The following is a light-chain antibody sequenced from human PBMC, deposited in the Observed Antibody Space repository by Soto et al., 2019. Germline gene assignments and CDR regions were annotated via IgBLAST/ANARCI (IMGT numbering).Light chain of an antibody. V-gene: IGLV1-40*01. CDR3: QSHDNSLSDTYV. CDR2: GNN. Sequence: QSVLTQPRSMSGAPGQRVTISCTGSSSNIGAGYDVHWYQQLPGKAPRLLIFGNNNRPSRVPDRFSGSKSGTSASLAITGLQAEDEADYYCQSHDNSLSDTYVFGTGTKLTVL. CDR1: SSNIGAGYD. J-gene: IGLJ1*01.